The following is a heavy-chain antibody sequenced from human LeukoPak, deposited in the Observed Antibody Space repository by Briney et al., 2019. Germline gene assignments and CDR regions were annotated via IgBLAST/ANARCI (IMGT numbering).Heavy chain of an antibody. CDR1: GGSISSYY. CDR3: ARDRARVYAIFRGFDH. CDR2: IYTSGST. D-gene: IGHD2-8*01. V-gene: IGHV4-4*07. J-gene: IGHJ5*02. Sequence: SETLSLTCTVSGGSISSYYWSWIRQPAGKGLEWIGRIYTSGSTNYNPSLKSRVTMSVDTSKNQFSLKLSSVTAADTAVYYCARDRARVYAIFRGFDHWGQGTLVTVSS.